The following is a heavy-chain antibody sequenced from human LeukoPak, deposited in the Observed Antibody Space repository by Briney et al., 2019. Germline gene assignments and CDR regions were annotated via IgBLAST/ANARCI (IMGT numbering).Heavy chain of an antibody. Sequence: GGSLRLSCAASGFTFGSYAMHWVRQAPGKGLEWVAVISYDGSNKYYADSVKGRFTISRDNSRNTLYLQMNSLRAEDTAVYYCAKGDGVIIILYYFDYWGQGTLVTVSS. J-gene: IGHJ4*02. CDR1: GFTFGSYA. D-gene: IGHD3-3*01. CDR2: ISYDGSNK. CDR3: AKGDGVIIILYYFDY. V-gene: IGHV3-30-3*01.